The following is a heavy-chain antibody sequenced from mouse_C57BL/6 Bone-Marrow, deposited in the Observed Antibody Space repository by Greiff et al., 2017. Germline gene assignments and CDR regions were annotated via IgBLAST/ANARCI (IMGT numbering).Heavy chain of an antibody. J-gene: IGHJ1*03. D-gene: IGHD1-1*01. Sequence: QVQLKESGPELVKPGASVKISCKASGYTFTDYYINWVKQRPGQGLEWIGWIFPGSGSTYYNEKFKGKATLTVDKSSSTAYMLLSSLTSEDSAVYFCARYYGSSHRCFDVWGTGTTVTVSS. CDR1: GYTFTDYY. V-gene: IGHV1-75*01. CDR3: ARYYGSSHRCFDV. CDR2: IFPGSGST.